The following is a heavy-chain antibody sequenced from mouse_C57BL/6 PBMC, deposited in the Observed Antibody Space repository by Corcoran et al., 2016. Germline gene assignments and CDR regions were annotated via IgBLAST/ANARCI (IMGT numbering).Heavy chain of an antibody. Sequence: EVQLQQSGPELVKPGASVKISCTASGYTFTDYYMNWVKQSHGKSLEWIGDINPNNGGTSYNQKFKGKATLTVDKSSSTAYMELRSLTSEDSAVYYCARLGLLEVWGTGTTVTVSS. CDR1: GYTFTDYY. J-gene: IGHJ1*03. CDR3: ARLGLLEV. V-gene: IGHV1-26*01. CDR2: INPNNGGT. D-gene: IGHD2-3*01.